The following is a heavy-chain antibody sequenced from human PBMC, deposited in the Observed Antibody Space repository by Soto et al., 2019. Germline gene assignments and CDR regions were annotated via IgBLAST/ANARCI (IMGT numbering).Heavy chain of an antibody. CDR3: ARQRPTDGRWEFANYYGMDV. CDR1: GGSFSAYY. Sequence: LSLTCAVYGGSFSAYYWSWVRQPPGKGLEWIGEIIHSESTKYNPSLKSRVTISVDTSKNQFSLKLSSVTAADTAVYYCARQRPTDGRWEFANYYGMDVWGQGTPVTV. V-gene: IGHV4-34*12. D-gene: IGHD1-26*01. CDR2: IIHSEST. J-gene: IGHJ6*02.